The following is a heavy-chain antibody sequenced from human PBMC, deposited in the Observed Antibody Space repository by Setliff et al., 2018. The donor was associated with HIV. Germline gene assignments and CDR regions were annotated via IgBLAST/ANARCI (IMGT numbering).Heavy chain of an antibody. CDR3: ARSGGPTFDP. J-gene: IGHJ5*02. CDR2: IYYSGST. D-gene: IGHD3-16*01. Sequence: PSETLSLTCSVSGDSISSSSYYWGWIRQPPGKGLEWIGSIYYSGSTNYNTSLKSRVTISVDTSKNQFSLKLNSVTAADTAVYYCARSGGPTFDPWGQGTLVTVSS. V-gene: IGHV4-39*07. CDR1: GDSISSSSYY.